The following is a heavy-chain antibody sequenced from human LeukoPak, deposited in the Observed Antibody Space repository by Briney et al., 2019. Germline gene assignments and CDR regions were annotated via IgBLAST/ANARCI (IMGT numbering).Heavy chain of an antibody. D-gene: IGHD2/OR15-2a*01. CDR3: VRDVSRRIGMDV. J-gene: IGHJ6*02. CDR2: ISPVSSYT. CDR1: GFSFNSYT. V-gene: IGHV3-21*01. Sequence: PGRSLRLSCLASGFSFNSYTMNWVREAPGKGLEWVSTISPVSSYTWYAESVKGRFTISRDNPKNSLYLQMDSLRAEDTAVYYCVRDVSRRIGMDVWGQGTTVTVSS.